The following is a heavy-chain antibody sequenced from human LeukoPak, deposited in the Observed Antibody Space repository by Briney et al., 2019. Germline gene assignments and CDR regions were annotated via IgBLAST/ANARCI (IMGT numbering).Heavy chain of an antibody. V-gene: IGHV3-30*04. CDR1: GFIFNNYA. Sequence: GGSLRLSCAASGFIFNNYAMHWVRQAPGKGLEWVAVISNDGTKKNYADSVKGRCIISRDNSKNMLYLEMNSLRAEDTAMYYCARATHKWELGNRFDYWGQGTLVTVSS. CDR2: ISNDGTKK. D-gene: IGHD1-26*01. J-gene: IGHJ4*02. CDR3: ARATHKWELGNRFDY.